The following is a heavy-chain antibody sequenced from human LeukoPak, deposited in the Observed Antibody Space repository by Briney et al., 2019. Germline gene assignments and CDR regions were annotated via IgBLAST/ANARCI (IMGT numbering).Heavy chain of an antibody. D-gene: IGHD3-22*01. Sequence: EASVKVSCKASGYTFTSYAMHWVRQAPGQRLEWMGSINAGNGNTKYSQKFQGRVTISRDTSASTAYMELTSLRSEDTAVYYCARGDSSGYYYVGYWGQGTLVTVSS. V-gene: IGHV1-3*01. CDR3: ARGDSSGYYYVGY. J-gene: IGHJ4*02. CDR1: GYTFTSYA. CDR2: INAGNGNT.